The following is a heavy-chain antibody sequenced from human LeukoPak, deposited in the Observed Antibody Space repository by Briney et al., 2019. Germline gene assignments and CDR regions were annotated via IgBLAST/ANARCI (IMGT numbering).Heavy chain of an antibody. Sequence: SETLSLTCTVSGGSISSYYWSWIRQPPWKELEWIGYIYYSGSTNYNSSLKSRVTISVDTSKNQFSLKLSSVTAADTAVYYCARPHRDSSGWRDAFDIWGQGTMVTVSS. CDR3: ARPHRDSSGWRDAFDI. J-gene: IGHJ3*02. V-gene: IGHV4-59*08. CDR2: IYYSGST. D-gene: IGHD6-19*01. CDR1: GGSISSYY.